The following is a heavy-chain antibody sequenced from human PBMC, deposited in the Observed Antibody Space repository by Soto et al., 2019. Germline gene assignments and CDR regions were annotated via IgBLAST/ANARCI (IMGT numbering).Heavy chain of an antibody. CDR3: ARDRPAALYYYYYYYMDV. Sequence: QVQLVESGGGLVKPGGSLRLSCAASGFTFSDYYMSWFRQAPGKGLEWVSHISTSGSAISYADSVKGRFTISRDNAEKSLPLQMNSLRVEDTAVYYCARDRPAALYYYYYYYMDVWGKGTTVTVSS. D-gene: IGHD2-2*01. CDR1: GFTFSDYY. J-gene: IGHJ6*03. CDR2: ISTSGSAI. V-gene: IGHV3-11*01.